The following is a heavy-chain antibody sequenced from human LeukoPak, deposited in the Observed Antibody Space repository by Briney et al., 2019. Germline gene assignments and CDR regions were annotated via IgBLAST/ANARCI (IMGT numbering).Heavy chain of an antibody. D-gene: IGHD3-22*01. CDR2: ITPNADRT. J-gene: IGHJ1*01. CDR3: AIMHGYYDGSGYWVQ. CDR1: GLTFGSYG. V-gene: IGHV3-23*01. Sequence: WGSLRLSCAASGLTFGSYGMSWVGQAPGKGLEWVSFITPNADRTSYADSVEGRFTISRDNPRNTLYMQMKSLRDEDTALYYCAIMHGYYDGSGYWVQWGQGTLVTVSS.